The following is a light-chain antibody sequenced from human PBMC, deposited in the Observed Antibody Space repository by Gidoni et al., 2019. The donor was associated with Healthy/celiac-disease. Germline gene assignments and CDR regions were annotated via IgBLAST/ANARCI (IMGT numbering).Light chain of an antibody. J-gene: IGKJ3*01. Sequence: DIQMTQSPSTLSASVGDRVTITCRASQSISSWFAWYQQKPGKAPKLMIYDASSLESRVPSRFSGSGSGKEFTLTISSLQPDDFATYYCQQYNSYLTFGPGTKVDIK. CDR1: QSISSW. V-gene: IGKV1-5*01. CDR2: DAS. CDR3: QQYNSYLT.